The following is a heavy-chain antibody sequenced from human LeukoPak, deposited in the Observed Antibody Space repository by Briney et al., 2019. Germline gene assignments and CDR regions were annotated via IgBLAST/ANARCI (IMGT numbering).Heavy chain of an antibody. CDR2: IYYSGST. D-gene: IGHD6-19*01. V-gene: IGHV4-39*02. Sequence: PSDTLSLTCSVSRGSIRSTSHYWGWIRQPPGEGLEWIGFIYYSGSTYYNASLRSRVAIAVDTSKNHLSLTLTSVTAADTAVYLCARCIGWSSDLWGQGALVTVSS. J-gene: IGHJ5*02. CDR1: RGSIRSTSHY. CDR3: ARCIGWSSDL.